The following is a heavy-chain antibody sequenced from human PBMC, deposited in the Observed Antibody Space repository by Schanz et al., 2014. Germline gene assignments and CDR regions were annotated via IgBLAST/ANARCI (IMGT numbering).Heavy chain of an antibody. CDR2: IWSDGSGK. D-gene: IGHD2-2*01. Sequence: QVQLVESGGGVVQFGRSLRLSCVASGFTFSSYGMHWVRQAPGKGLEWVAVIWSDGSGKYYADSVKGRFTISRDNAKNSLYLQMNSLRAEDTAVYYCAKDSTHIDIVLVPTAIDYWGQGALVTVSS. V-gene: IGHV3-33*03. CDR3: AKDSTHIDIVLVPTAIDY. J-gene: IGHJ4*02. CDR1: GFTFSSYG.